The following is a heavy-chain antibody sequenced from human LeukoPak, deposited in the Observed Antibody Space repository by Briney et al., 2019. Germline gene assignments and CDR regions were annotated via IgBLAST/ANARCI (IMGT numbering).Heavy chain of an antibody. CDR1: GFTFSSYW. CDR3: ARGGIAAAGYFDY. CDR2: IKQDGSEK. Sequence: GGSLRLSCAAFGFTFSSYWMSWVRQAPGKGLEWVANIKQDGSEKYYVDSVRGRFTISRDNAKNSLYLQMNSLRAEDTAVYYCARGGIAAAGYFDYWGQGTLVTVSS. J-gene: IGHJ4*02. V-gene: IGHV3-7*03. D-gene: IGHD6-13*01.